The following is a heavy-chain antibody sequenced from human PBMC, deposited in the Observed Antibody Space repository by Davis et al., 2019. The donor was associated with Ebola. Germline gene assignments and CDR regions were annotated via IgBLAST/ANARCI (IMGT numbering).Heavy chain of an antibody. CDR3: ARLTLAGGYYFDY. V-gene: IGHV3-48*03. CDR2: ISSSGSTI. CDR1: GFTFSSYE. D-gene: IGHD3-10*01. J-gene: IGHJ4*02. Sequence: PGGSLRLSCAASGFTFSSYEMNWVRQAPGKGLEWVSYISSSGSTIYYADSVKGRFTISKDNAKNSLYLQMNSLRAEDTAVYYCARLTLAGGYYFDYWGQGTLVTVSS.